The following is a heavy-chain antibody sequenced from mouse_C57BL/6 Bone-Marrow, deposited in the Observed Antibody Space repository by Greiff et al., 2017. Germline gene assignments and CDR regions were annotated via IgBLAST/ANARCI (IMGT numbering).Heavy chain of an antibody. D-gene: IGHD2-10*02. CDR1: GFTFSSYA. CDR2: ISDGGSYT. CDR3: ASQRYGSFDY. V-gene: IGHV5-4*01. Sequence: EVQRVESGGGLVKPGGSLKLSCAASGFTFSSYAMSWVRQTPEKRLEWVATISDGGSYTYYPDNVKGRFTNSRDNAKNNLYLQMSHLKSEDTAMYYCASQRYGSFDYWGQGTTRTVSS. J-gene: IGHJ2*01.